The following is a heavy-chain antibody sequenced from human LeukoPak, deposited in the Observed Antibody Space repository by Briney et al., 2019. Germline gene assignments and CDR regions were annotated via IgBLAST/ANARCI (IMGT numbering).Heavy chain of an antibody. CDR3: AKDTIMITFGGVISTYFTNYYYYYMDV. Sequence: PGGSLRLSCAASGFTFSSYAMSWVRQAPGKELEGVSAISAGGCSTYYADSVKGRFTISRDNSKNTLYLQMNSLRAEDTAAYYCAKDTIMITFGGVISTYFTNYYYYYMDVWGKGTTVTVSS. CDR2: ISAGGCST. CDR1: GFTFSSYA. D-gene: IGHD3-16*02. J-gene: IGHJ6*03. V-gene: IGHV3-23*01.